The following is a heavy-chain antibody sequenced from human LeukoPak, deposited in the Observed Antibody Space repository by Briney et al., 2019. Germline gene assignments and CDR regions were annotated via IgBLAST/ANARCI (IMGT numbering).Heavy chain of an antibody. V-gene: IGHV3-7*03. Sequence: GGFLRLSCAASGFTCSGNWMSWVRRAPRKGLEWVAKIKQDGSEKYYVESVKGRFTISRDNAKNSLYLQMNSLRAEDTAVYYCASLRDYIRAVFDYWGQGTLVTVSS. J-gene: IGHJ4*02. CDR3: ASLRDYIRAVFDY. CDR2: IKQDGSEK. CDR1: GFTCSGNW. D-gene: IGHD3-16*01.